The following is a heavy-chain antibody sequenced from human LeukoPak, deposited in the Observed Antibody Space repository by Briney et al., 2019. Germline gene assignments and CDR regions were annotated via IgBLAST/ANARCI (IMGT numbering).Heavy chain of an antibody. J-gene: IGHJ4*02. V-gene: IGHV4-39*07. CDR2: IYYSGST. Sequence: SETLSLTCTVSGGSISSSSYYWGWIRQPPGKGLEWIGSIYYSGSTYYNPSLKSRVTISVDTSKNQFSLKLSSVTAADTAVYYCARGYASGRYSDYWGQGTLVTVSS. CDR1: GGSISSSSYY. D-gene: IGHD3-10*01. CDR3: ARGYASGRYSDY.